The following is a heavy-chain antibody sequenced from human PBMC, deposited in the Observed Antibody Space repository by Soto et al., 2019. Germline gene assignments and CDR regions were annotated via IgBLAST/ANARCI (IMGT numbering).Heavy chain of an antibody. CDR3: ATTRIAVAGPEDLYYFDY. V-gene: IGHV1-69*13. J-gene: IGHJ4*02. Sequence: SVKVSFKASGGTFSSYAISWVRQAPVQGLEWMGGIIPIFGTANYAQKFQGRVTITADESTSTAYMELSRLRSEDTAVYYCATTRIAVAGPEDLYYFDYWGQGTLVTVYS. D-gene: IGHD6-19*01. CDR1: GGTFSSYA. CDR2: IIPIFGTA.